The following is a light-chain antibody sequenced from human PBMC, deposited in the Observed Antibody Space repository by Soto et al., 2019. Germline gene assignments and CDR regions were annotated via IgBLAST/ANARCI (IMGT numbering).Light chain of an antibody. J-gene: IGLJ2*01. CDR1: SSNFGSNP. V-gene: IGLV1-44*01. CDR3: AAWDDSLNGVV. CDR2: SHN. Sequence: QSVLTQPPSASGTPGQRVTISCSGSSSNFGSNPVNWYQQLPGTAPKLLIYSHNQRPSGVPDRISGSKSGTSASLAISGLQSEDEADYYCAAWDDSLNGVVFGGGTKVTVL.